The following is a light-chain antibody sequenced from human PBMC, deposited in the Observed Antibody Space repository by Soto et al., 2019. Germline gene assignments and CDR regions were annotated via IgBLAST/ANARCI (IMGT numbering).Light chain of an antibody. CDR2: DAS. CDR1: QNIRSR. J-gene: IGKJ5*01. CDR3: QQYNTYPIT. V-gene: IGKV1-5*01. Sequence: DIQMTQSPSTLSASLGDRVTITCRASQNIRSRLAWYQQKPGKAPKLLIYDASSLASGVPPRFSGSGSGTEFTLTINSLQPDDFATYYCQQYNTYPITFGQGTRVEIK.